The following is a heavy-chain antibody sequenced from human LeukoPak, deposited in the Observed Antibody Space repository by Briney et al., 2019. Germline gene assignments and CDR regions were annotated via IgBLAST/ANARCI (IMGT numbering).Heavy chain of an antibody. CDR2: IRSKANSYAT. CDR1: GFTFSGSA. J-gene: IGHJ6*03. V-gene: IGHV3-73*01. D-gene: IGHD3-22*01. CDR3: TRLVVGRNYYYMDI. Sequence: PGGSLRLSCAASGFTFSGSAMHWVRQASGKGREWVGRIRSKANSYATAYAASVTGRFTISRDDSKNTAYLQMNSLKTEDTAVYYCTRLVVGRNYYYMDIWGKGTTVTVSS.